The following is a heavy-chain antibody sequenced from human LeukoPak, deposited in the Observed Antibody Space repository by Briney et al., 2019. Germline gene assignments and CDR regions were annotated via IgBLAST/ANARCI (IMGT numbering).Heavy chain of an antibody. V-gene: IGHV4-38-2*01. CDR3: ARPGRYYDTTDFDY. CDR1: GYSISSGYY. CDR2: IYHSGST. D-gene: IGHD3-22*01. J-gene: IGHJ4*02. Sequence: PSETLSLTCAVSGYSISSGYYWGWIRRPPGKGLEWIGSIYHSGSTYYNPSLKSRVTISVDTSKNQFSLKLSSVTAADTAVYYCARPGRYYDTTDFDYWGQGTLVTVSS.